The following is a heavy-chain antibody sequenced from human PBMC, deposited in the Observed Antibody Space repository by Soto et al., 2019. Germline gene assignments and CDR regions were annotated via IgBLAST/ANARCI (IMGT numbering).Heavy chain of an antibody. D-gene: IGHD6-6*01. CDR1: GFTVSSNY. CDR2: IYSGGST. CDR3: ARAIAARPDGRYYFDY. Sequence: GGSLILSCAASGFTVSSNYMSWVRQAPGKGLEWVSVIYSGGSTYYADSVKGRFTISRHNSKNTLYLQMNSLRAEDTAVYYCARAIAARPDGRYYFDYWGQGTLVTVSS. J-gene: IGHJ4*02. V-gene: IGHV3-53*04.